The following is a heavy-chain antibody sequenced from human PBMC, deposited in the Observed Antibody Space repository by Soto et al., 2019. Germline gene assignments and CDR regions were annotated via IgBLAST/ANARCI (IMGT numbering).Heavy chain of an antibody. CDR1: GGSISSYY. CDR3: ARESSSPGGMDV. V-gene: IGHV4-59*01. Sequence: ETLSLTCTVSGGSISSYYWSRIRQPPGKGLEWIGYIYYSGSTNYNPSLKSRVTISVDTSKNQFSLKLSSVTAADTAVYYCARESSSPGGMDVWGQGTTVTVSS. D-gene: IGHD6-6*01. CDR2: IYYSGST. J-gene: IGHJ6*02.